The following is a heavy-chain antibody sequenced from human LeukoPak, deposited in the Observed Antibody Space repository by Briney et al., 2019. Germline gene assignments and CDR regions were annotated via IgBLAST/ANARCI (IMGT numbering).Heavy chain of an antibody. CDR1: GYTFTSYD. D-gene: IGHD5-12*01. CDR3: ARGSTVDTVATPLKY. Sequence: ASVKVSCKASGYTFTSYDTNWVRQATGQGLEWMGWMNPNSGNTGYAQKFQGRVTMTRSTSISTAYMELSSLRSEDTAVYYCARGSTVDTVATPLKYWGPGTLVTVSS. CDR2: MNPNSGNT. V-gene: IGHV1-8*01. J-gene: IGHJ4*02.